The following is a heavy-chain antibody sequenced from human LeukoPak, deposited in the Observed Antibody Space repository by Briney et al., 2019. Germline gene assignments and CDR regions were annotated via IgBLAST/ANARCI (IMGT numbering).Heavy chain of an antibody. CDR3: AKQGRDWLRDYYYYMDV. D-gene: IGHD3-9*01. Sequence: PGGSLRLSCAASGFIFSDYGMSWVRQAPGKGLEWVSTIGGRGGNTYYADSVKGRFTISRDNSKNTLYLQMNSLRAEDTAVYYCAKQGRDWLRDYYYYMDVWGKGTTVTISS. J-gene: IGHJ6*03. CDR1: GFIFSDYG. V-gene: IGHV3-23*01. CDR2: IGGRGGNT.